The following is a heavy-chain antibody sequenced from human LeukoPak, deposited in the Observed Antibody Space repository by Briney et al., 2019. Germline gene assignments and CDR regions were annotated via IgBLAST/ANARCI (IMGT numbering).Heavy chain of an antibody. Sequence: SETLSLTCAVSGGSISSGGYSWGWIRQPPGKGLEWIGYIYHSGSTYYNPSLKSRVTISVDRSKNQFSLKLSSVTAADTAVYYCAREGSGWYRRSADYWGQGTLVTVSS. J-gene: IGHJ4*02. CDR1: GGSISSGGYS. CDR2: IYHSGST. V-gene: IGHV4-30-2*01. CDR3: AREGSGWYRRSADY. D-gene: IGHD6-19*01.